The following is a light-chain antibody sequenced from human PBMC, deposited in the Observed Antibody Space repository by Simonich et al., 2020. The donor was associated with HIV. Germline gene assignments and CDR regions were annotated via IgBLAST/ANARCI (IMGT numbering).Light chain of an antibody. Sequence: AIQLTQSPSSLSASVGDRVTITCRTRQDIRSALAWYQQKPGKTPRVLIYDASRLESGVPSRFSGSGSGTDFTLTISGLQPEDFAVYYCQQYNGYPLTFGGGTKVEIK. CDR2: DAS. CDR3: QQYNGYPLT. V-gene: IGKV1-13*02. CDR1: QDIRSA. J-gene: IGKJ4*01.